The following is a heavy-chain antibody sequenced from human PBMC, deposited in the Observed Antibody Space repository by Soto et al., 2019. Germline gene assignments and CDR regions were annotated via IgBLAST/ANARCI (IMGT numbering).Heavy chain of an antibody. V-gene: IGHV1-69*02. J-gene: IGHJ5*02. Sequence: ASVKVSCKASGGTFSSYTISWVRQAPGQGLEWMGRIIPILGIANYAQKFQGRVTITADKSTSTAYMELSSLRSEDTAVYYCASSVDSSGYYAWGQGTLVTVSS. CDR2: IIPILGIA. D-gene: IGHD3-22*01. CDR3: ASSVDSSGYYA. CDR1: GGTFSSYT.